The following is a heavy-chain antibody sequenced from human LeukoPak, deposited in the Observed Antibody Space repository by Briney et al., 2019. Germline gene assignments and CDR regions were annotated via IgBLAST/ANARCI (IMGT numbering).Heavy chain of an antibody. D-gene: IGHD6-13*01. CDR2: IKQDGSEK. V-gene: IGHV3-7*01. CDR3: ARDRIAAAGKEEDAFDI. CDR1: GFTFSSYW. Sequence: PGGSLRLSCAASGFTFSSYWMSWVRQAPGKGLEWVANIKQDGSEKYYVDSVKGRFTISRDNAKNSLYLQMNSLRAEGAAVYYCARDRIAAAGKEEDAFDIWGQGTMVTVSS. J-gene: IGHJ3*02.